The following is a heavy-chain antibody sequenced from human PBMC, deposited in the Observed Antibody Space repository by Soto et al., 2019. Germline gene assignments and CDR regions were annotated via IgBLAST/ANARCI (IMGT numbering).Heavy chain of an antibody. CDR2: SYSGGST. J-gene: IGHJ4*02. CDR1: GFTVSSNY. Sequence: EVQLVETGGGLIQPGGSLRLSCAASGFTVSSNYMSWVRQAPGKGLEWVSGSYSGGSTYYADSVKCRFTISRCNSKNTLYLPMYSLRAEVTAVDYCAGASQWLSFDYWSKGTLVTVSS. V-gene: IGHV3-53*02. CDR3: AGASQWLSFDY. D-gene: IGHD6-19*01.